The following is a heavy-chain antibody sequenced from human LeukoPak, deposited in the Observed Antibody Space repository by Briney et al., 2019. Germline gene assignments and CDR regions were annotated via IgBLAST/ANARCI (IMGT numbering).Heavy chain of an antibody. CDR3: ARGGQLVQYYYYGMDV. CDR2: INHSGST. CDR1: GGSFSGYY. J-gene: IGHJ6*02. D-gene: IGHD6-13*01. Sequence: PSETLSLTCAVYGGSFSGYYWSWIRQPPGKGLEWIGEINHSGSTNYNPSLKSRVTISVDTSKNQFSLKLSSVTAADTAVYYCARGGQLVQYYYYGMDVWGQGTTVTVSS. V-gene: IGHV4-34*01.